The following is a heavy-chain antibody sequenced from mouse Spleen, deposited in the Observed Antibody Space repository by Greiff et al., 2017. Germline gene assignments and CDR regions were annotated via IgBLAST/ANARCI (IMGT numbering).Heavy chain of an antibody. CDR1: GYTFTSYS. D-gene: IGHD2-2*01. Sequence: VQLQQPGAELVRPGSSVKLSCKASGYTFTSYSMDWVKQRPGQGLEWIGTIYPTDSETHYNQKFKDKATLTVDKSSSTAYMQLSSLISGDSAVYYCAKWGYGYLDYYSLDYWGQGTSVTVSS. CDR3: AKWGYGYLDYYSLDY. CDR2: IYPTDSET. V-gene: IGHV1-61*01. J-gene: IGHJ4*01.